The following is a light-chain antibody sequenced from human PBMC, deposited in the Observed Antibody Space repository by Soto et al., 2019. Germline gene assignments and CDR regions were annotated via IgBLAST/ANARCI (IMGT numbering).Light chain of an antibody. J-gene: IGLJ3*02. Sequence: SYELTQPPSVSVAPGQTARITCGGNNIGSKNVHWYQQQPGQAPVLVVHDSSDRPSVIPERFSGSNSGNTATLTISRVEAGDEADYYCQVWARSSDHQVVGGGTKLTVL. V-gene: IGLV3-21*02. CDR3: QVWARSSDHQV. CDR2: DSS. CDR1: NIGSKN.